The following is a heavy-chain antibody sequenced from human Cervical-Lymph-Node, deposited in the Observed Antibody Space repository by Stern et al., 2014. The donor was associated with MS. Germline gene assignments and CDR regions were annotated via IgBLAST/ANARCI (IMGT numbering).Heavy chain of an antibody. Sequence: VQLVESGAEVKKPGSSVKVSCKASGGTFSKEAFSWVRQAPGQGLEWMGGIIPMFGTANYAQKFQGRVTITADESTNTAYMVLSSLKFDDTAVYYCARDSDILFAMDVWGQGTTVTVSS. CDR2: IIPMFGTA. J-gene: IGHJ6*02. V-gene: IGHV1-69*01. CDR3: ARDSDILFAMDV. CDR1: GGTFSKEA. D-gene: IGHD2-15*01.